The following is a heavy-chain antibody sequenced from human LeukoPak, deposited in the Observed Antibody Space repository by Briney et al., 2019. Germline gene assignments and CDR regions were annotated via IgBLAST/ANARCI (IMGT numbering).Heavy chain of an antibody. CDR3: ATQFYTITIFGVVTLYYFDY. D-gene: IGHD3-3*01. Sequence: SETLSLTCTVSGGSISSSSYYWGWIRQPPGKGLEWFGCIYYSGRTYYNPSLKSRVTISVDTSKNQFSLKLSSVTAADTAVYYCATQFYTITIFGVVTLYYFDYWGQGTLVTVSS. CDR1: GGSISSSSYY. CDR2: IYYSGRT. V-gene: IGHV4-39*01. J-gene: IGHJ4*02.